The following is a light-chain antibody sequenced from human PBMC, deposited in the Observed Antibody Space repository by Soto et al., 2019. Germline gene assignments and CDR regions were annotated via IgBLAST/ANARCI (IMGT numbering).Light chain of an antibody. J-gene: IGKJ1*01. V-gene: IGKV3-20*01. Sequence: EIVLTQSPGTLSLSPGERATLSCRDSQDIANRYLAWYQLKPGQAPRLLMYGASSRATGIPDRFSGSGSGTDFTLTITRLEPEDVAVYYCQQYGSSPRAFGQGTKVEIK. CDR3: QQYGSSPRA. CDR1: QDIANRY. CDR2: GAS.